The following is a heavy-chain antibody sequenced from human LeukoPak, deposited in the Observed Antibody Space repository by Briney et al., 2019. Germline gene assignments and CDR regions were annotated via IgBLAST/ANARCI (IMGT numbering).Heavy chain of an antibody. V-gene: IGHV1-46*01. Sequence: ASVKVSCKASGYTFTSYYMHWVRQAPGQGLEWMGIINPSGGSTSYAQKFQGRVTMTRDTSTSTVYMELSSLRSEDTAAYYCARVGGTGTTSFDPWGQGTLVTVSS. CDR1: GYTFTSYY. J-gene: IGHJ5*02. D-gene: IGHD1-1*01. CDR3: ARVGGTGTTSFDP. CDR2: INPSGGST.